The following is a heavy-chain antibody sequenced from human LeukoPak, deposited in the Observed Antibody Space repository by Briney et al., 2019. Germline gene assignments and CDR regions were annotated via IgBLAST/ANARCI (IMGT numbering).Heavy chain of an antibody. D-gene: IGHD5-12*01. CDR1: GFTFSNAW. J-gene: IGHJ5*02. CDR2: IKSKTDGGTT. Sequence: GGSLRLSCAASGFTFSNAWMSWVRQAPGKGLEWVGRIKSKTDGGTTDHAAPVKGRFTISRDDSKNTLYLQMNSLKTEDTAVYYCTTYISGYDWDWFDPWGQGTLVTVSS. V-gene: IGHV3-15*01. CDR3: TTYISGYDWDWFDP.